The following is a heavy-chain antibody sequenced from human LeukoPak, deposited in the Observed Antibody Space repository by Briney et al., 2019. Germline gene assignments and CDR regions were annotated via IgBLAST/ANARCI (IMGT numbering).Heavy chain of an antibody. CDR1: GFTFSSYA. CDR2: ISGSGGST. CDR3: AKGKRMTTVTTTGAFDI. J-gene: IGHJ3*02. V-gene: IGHV3-23*01. D-gene: IGHD4-11*01. Sequence: PGGSLRLSCAASGFTFSSYAMSWVRQAPGKGLEWVSAISGSGGSTYYADSVKGRFTISRDNSKSTLYLQMNSLRAEDTAVYYCAKGKRMTTVTTTGAFDIWGQGTMVTVSS.